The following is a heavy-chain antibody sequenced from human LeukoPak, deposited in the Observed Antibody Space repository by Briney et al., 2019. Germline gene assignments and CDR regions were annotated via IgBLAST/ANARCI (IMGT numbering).Heavy chain of an antibody. D-gene: IGHD6-19*01. J-gene: IGHJ4*02. CDR3: ARGHDSSGWYFDY. V-gene: IGHV4-34*01. CDR2: INHSGST. CDR1: GGSFSGYY. Sequence: SETLSLTCAVYGGSFSGYYWSWIRPPPGKGLEWIGEINHSGSTNYNPSLKSRVTISVDTSKNQFSLKLSSVTAADTAVYYCARGHDSSGWYFDYWGQGTLVTVSS.